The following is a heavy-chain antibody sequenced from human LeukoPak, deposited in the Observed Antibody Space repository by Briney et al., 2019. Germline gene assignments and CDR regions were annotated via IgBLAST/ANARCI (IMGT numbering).Heavy chain of an antibody. CDR1: GYTFTSYF. Sequence: ASVKVSCKASGYTFTSYFMHWVRQAPGQGLEWKGIINPSGGSTTYAQKFQGRVTMTRDTSTTTVYMELSSVRSEDTAVYYCARVSSRILDYWGQGTLVTVSS. CDR2: INPSGGST. V-gene: IGHV1-46*01. J-gene: IGHJ4*02. CDR3: ARVSSRILDY.